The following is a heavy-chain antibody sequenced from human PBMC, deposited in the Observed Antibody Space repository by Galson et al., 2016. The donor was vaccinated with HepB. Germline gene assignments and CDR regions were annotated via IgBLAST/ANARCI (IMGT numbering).Heavy chain of an antibody. D-gene: IGHD2-8*02. J-gene: IGHJ3*01. V-gene: IGHV3-48*02. CDR2: ISSSVSTI. CDR3: ARELVRSSFDL. Sequence: SLRLSCAGSGFTFSRSGLNWVRQAPGKGLQWVSYISSSVSTIYYADSAMGRFTISRDNAKNSVYLQMHSLRDEDTAVYYCARELVRSSFDLWGQGTMVTVSS. CDR1: GFTFSRSG.